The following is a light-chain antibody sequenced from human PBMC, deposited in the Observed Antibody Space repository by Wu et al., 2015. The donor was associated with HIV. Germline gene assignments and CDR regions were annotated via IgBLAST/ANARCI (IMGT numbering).Light chain of an antibody. V-gene: IGKV3-15*01. J-gene: IGKJ4*01. Sequence: EIVMTQSPATLSLSPGESATLSCRASQGVGEYVAWYQQKPGQAPRLLVSAASTRASGIPARFSGSGSGTEFALTIDSLQSEDSAIYFRQQYEHWPPLTFGGGTTVEI. CDR2: AAS. CDR3: QQYEHWPPLT. CDR1: QGVGEY.